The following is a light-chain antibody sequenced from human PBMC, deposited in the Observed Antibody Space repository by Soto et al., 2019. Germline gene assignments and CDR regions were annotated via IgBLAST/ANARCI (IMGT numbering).Light chain of an antibody. J-gene: IGLJ1*01. CDR1: SSDVGGFNY. CDR3: NSYTSSSTYV. Sequence: QSALTQPASVSGSPGQSITISCAGTSSDVGGFNYVSWYQQQPGKAKKLMIYDVTNRPSGVSYRFTGSKSGNTASLTISGLQAEDEADYYCNSYTSSSTYVFGTGTKVTVL. V-gene: IGLV2-14*03. CDR2: DVT.